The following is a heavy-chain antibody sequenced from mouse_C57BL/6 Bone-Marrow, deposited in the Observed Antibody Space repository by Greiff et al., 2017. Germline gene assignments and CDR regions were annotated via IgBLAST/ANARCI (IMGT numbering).Heavy chain of an antibody. V-gene: IGHV1-64*01. D-gene: IGHD1-1*01. CDR1: GYTFTSYW. J-gene: IGHJ1*03. CDR3: ARRLYYDGYFDV. Sequence: QVQLQQPGAELVKPGASVKLSCKASGYTFTSYWMHWVKQRPGQGLEWIGMIHPNSGSTNYNEKFTSKATLTVDKSSSTAYMQLSSLTSEDSAVDYCARRLYYDGYFDVWGTGTTVTVSS. CDR2: IHPNSGST.